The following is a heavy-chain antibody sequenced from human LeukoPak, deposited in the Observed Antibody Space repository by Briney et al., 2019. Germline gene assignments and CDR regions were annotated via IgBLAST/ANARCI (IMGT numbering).Heavy chain of an antibody. CDR1: GGSISSDY. D-gene: IGHD3-22*01. V-gene: IGHV4-59*08. J-gene: IGHJ1*01. CDR3: ARHSYSGYVYYYDSSGYLRAEYFQH. CDR2: IYYSGST. Sequence: SETLSLTCNVSGGSISSDYWNWIRQPPGKGLEWIGYIYYSGSTNYNPSLKSRVTISVDTSKNQFSLKLSSVTAADTAVYYCARHSYSGYVYYYDSSGYLRAEYFQHWGQGTLVTVSS.